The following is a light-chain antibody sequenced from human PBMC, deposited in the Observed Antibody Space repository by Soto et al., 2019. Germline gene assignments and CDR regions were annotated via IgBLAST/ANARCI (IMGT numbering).Light chain of an antibody. CDR3: QSYDSSLRVLL. CDR2: GNS. Sequence: QLVLTQPPSVSGAPGQRVTISCTGSSSNIGAGYDVHWYQQLPGTAPKLLIYGNSNRPSGVPDRFSGSKSGTSASLAITGLQAEDGADYYCQSYDSSLRVLLFGGGTKLTVL. J-gene: IGLJ2*01. CDR1: SSNIGAGYD. V-gene: IGLV1-40*01.